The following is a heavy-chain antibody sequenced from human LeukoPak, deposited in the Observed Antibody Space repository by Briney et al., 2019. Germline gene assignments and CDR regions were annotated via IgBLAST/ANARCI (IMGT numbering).Heavy chain of an antibody. Sequence: ASVKVSCKASEYTFTGYYMHWVRQAPGQGLEWMGWINPNSGGTNYAQKFQGRVTMTRDTSISTAYMELSRLRSDDTAVYYCARPSLRFLELYYFDYWGQGTLVTVSS. CDR1: EYTFTGYY. V-gene: IGHV1-2*02. J-gene: IGHJ4*02. CDR2: INPNSGGT. D-gene: IGHD3-3*01. CDR3: ARPSLRFLELYYFDY.